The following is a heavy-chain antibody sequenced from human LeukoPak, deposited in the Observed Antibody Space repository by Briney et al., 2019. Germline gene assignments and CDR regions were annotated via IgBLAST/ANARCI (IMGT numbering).Heavy chain of an antibody. J-gene: IGHJ3*02. CDR1: GASIGSFY. Sequence: TSETLSLTCTVSGASIGSFYWSWIRQPAGKGLEWIGRLYNGGDTNYSPSLRSRVTIPVDTSKNQFPLKLNSVTAADTAVYYCARGVEASGVGFYAFDIWGQGTVVTVSS. CDR3: ARGVEASGVGFYAFDI. D-gene: IGHD6-13*01. V-gene: IGHV4-4*07. CDR2: LYNGGDT.